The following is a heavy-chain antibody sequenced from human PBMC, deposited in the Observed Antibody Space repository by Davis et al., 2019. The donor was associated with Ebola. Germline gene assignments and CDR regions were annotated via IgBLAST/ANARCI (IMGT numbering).Heavy chain of an antibody. CDR2: FSYGDNT. Sequence: SETLSLTCNVSGDSIGSGDNYWSWIRQPPGKGLEWVGSFSYGDNTHYYNPSLRSRVTISVDTSRNQFSLKLSSATAADTAVYYCARPWYSGTYYDAYDIWGQGTMVAVSS. D-gene: IGHD1-26*01. V-gene: IGHV4-39*01. CDR3: ARPWYSGTYYDAYDI. J-gene: IGHJ3*02. CDR1: GDSIGSGDNY.